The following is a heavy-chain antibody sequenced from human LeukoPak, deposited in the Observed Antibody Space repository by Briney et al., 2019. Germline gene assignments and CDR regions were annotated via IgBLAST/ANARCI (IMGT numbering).Heavy chain of an antibody. J-gene: IGHJ5*02. CDR3: ARIRGDYARGVWFDP. CDR2: ISATGSST. D-gene: IGHD4-17*01. Sequence: PGGSLRLSCAASGFTFNFYNMNWVRQAPGKGLEWVSSISATGSSTSYADSMKGRFTISRDNAKKSLYLQMNSLRAEDTAVYYCARIRGDYARGVWFDPWGQGTLVTVSS. CDR1: GFTFNFYN. V-gene: IGHV3-21*01.